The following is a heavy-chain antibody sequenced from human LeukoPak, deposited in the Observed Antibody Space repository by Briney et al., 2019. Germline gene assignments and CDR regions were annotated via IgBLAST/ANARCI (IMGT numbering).Heavy chain of an antibody. Sequence: GGPLRLSCAASGFTFSSYAMSWVRQAPGRGLDWFSAISGSGGSTYYADSVKGRFTISRDNSKNTLYLQMNSLRAEDTAVYYCAKDQWYSSSWDYGMDVWGQGTTVTVSS. CDR1: GFTFSSYA. D-gene: IGHD6-13*01. V-gene: IGHV3-23*01. CDR2: ISGSGGST. J-gene: IGHJ6*02. CDR3: AKDQWYSSSWDYGMDV.